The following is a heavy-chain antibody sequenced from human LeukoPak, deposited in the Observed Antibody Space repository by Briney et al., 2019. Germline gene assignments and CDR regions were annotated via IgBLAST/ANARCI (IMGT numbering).Heavy chain of an antibody. J-gene: IGHJ4*02. CDR2: VSANGGST. CDR3: ARVDYGDYGFDY. CDR1: GFTFSVYT. V-gene: IGHV3-64*04. D-gene: IGHD4-17*01. Sequence: GGSLRLSCSASGFTFSVYTMHWVRQAPGKGLEYVSTVSANGGSTYYADSVKGRFTISRDNSKNTLYLQMNSLRAEDTAVYYCARVDYGDYGFDYWGQGTLVTVSS.